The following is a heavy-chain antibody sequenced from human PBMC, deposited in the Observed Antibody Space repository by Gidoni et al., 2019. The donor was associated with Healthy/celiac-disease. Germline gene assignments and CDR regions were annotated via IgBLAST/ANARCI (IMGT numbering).Heavy chain of an antibody. J-gene: IGHJ6*02. Sequence: QVQLQESGPGLVKPSETLSLTCTVSGGSISSYYWSWIRQPPGKGLEWIGYIYYSGSTNYNPFLKSRVTISVDTSKNQFSLKLSSVTAADTAGYYCARDSPTYGMDVWGQGTTVTVSS. CDR2: IYYSGST. CDR3: ARDSPTYGMDV. CDR1: GGSISSYY. V-gene: IGHV4-59*01.